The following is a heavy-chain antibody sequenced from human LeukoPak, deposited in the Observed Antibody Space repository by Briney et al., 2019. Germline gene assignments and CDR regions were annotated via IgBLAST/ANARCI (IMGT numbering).Heavy chain of an antibody. CDR3: ARLRVEGLMDV. CDR2: IYYSGST. J-gene: IGHJ6*02. V-gene: IGHV4-39*01. Sequence: SETLSLTCTVSGGSISSSSYYWGWIRQPPGKGLEWIGSIYYSGSTYYNPSLKSRVTISVDTSKNQFSLKLSSVTAADTAVYYCARLRVEGLMDVWGHGTTVTVSS. D-gene: IGHD2-15*01. CDR1: GGSISSSSYY.